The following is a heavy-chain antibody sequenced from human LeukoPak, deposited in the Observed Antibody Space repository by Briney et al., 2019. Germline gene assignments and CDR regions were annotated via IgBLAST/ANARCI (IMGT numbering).Heavy chain of an antibody. CDR3: ARHELASYWFDY. CDR1: GGSISSYY. CDR2: IYYSGST. J-gene: IGHJ4*02. Sequence: SETLSLTCTVSGGSISSYYWSWIRQPPGKGLEWIGDIYYSGSTNYNPSLTSRVTISVDTSKNQFSLKLSSVTAADTAAYYCARHELASYWFDYWGQGTLVTVSS. D-gene: IGHD2-8*02. V-gene: IGHV4-59*08.